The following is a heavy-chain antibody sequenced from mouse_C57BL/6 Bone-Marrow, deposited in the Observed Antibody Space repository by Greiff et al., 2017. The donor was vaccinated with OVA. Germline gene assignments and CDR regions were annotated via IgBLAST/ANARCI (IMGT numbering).Heavy chain of an antibody. V-gene: IGHV1-81*01. CDR1: GYTFTSYG. Sequence: VKVVESGAELARPGASVKLSCKASGYTFTSYGISWVKQRTGQGLEWIGEIYPRSGNTYYNEKFKGKATLTADKSSSTAYMELRSLTSEDSAVYFCARYAGYFDYWGQGTTLTVSS. CDR3: ARYAGYFDY. J-gene: IGHJ2*01. CDR2: IYPRSGNT.